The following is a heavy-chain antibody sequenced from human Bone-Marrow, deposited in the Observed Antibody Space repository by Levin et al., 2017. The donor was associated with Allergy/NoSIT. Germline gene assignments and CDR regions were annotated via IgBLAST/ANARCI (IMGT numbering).Heavy chain of an antibody. D-gene: IGHD3-22*01. CDR1: GFTFDDYA. J-gene: IGHJ4*02. Sequence: SLKISCAASGFTFDDYAMHWVRQAPGKGLEWVAGISWHSGSIGYAGSVKGRFIISRDNAKNSLYLQMNSLRPEDTAFYYCAKDISDYDSTIDYWGQGTLVTVSS. CDR3: AKDISDYDSTIDY. V-gene: IGHV3-9*01. CDR2: ISWHSGSI.